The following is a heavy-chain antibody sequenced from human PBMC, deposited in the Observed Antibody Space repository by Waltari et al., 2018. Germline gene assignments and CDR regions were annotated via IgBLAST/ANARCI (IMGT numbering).Heavy chain of an antibody. Sequence: QVQLVQSGAEVKKPGASVKVSCKASGYTFISRAMHWVRQAPGQRLEWMGWINPGNGNAKYSQEFQGRVTITRDTSANTAYMELRSLRLEDMAVYYCARRLGAADPTDWLDLWGQGTLVTLSS. CDR2: INPGNGNA. CDR3: ARRLGAADPTDWLDL. D-gene: IGHD6-13*01. CDR1: GYTFISRA. J-gene: IGHJ5*02. V-gene: IGHV1-3*03.